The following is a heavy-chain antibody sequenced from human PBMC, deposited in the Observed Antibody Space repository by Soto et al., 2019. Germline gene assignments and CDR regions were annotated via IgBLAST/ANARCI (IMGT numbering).Heavy chain of an antibody. CDR3: ARVGDSSGYAFDY. Sequence: QVQLQQWGAGLLKPSETLSLTCAVYGGSFSGYYWSWIRQPPGKGLEWIGEINHSGSTNYNPSLKSRVTISVDTSKNQFSLKLSSVTAADTAVYYCARVGDSSGYAFDYWGQRTLVTVSS. J-gene: IGHJ4*02. CDR2: INHSGST. CDR1: GGSFSGYY. V-gene: IGHV4-34*01. D-gene: IGHD3-22*01.